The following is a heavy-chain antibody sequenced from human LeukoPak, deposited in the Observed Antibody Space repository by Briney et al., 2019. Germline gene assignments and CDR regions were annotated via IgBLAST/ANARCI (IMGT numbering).Heavy chain of an antibody. D-gene: IGHD5-24*01. CDR2: VAPGDSDA. CDR1: GYLFTNYW. CDR3: ARRNGYNAGALDFDY. Sequence: GESLKISCQGSGYLFTNYWIGWVRQMPGKGLEWMGIVAPGDSDAAYSPSFQGQVSISADKSINTAYLQWSSLRASDTAMYYCARRNGYNAGALDFDYWGQGTLVTVSS. V-gene: IGHV5-51*01. J-gene: IGHJ4*02.